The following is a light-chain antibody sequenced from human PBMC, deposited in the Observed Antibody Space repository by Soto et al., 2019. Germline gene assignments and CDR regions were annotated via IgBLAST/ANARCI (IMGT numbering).Light chain of an antibody. V-gene: IGLV1-40*01. CDR3: CSLTTSHTYV. J-gene: IGLJ1*01. CDR1: SSNIGAGYD. Sequence: QSVLTQPPSVSGAPGQTITISCTGSSSNIGAGYDVHWYQQLPGRAPKLLIYGNNNRPSGVPDRFSGSKSGTSVSLAITGLRGDDEDDYYCCSLTTSHTYVFGSGTKLTVL. CDR2: GNN.